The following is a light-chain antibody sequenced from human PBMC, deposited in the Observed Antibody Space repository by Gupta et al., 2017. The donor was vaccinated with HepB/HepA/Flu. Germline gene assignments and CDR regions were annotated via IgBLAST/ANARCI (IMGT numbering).Light chain of an antibody. CDR3: MQALQTPLT. CDR2: LGS. CDR1: QSLLHSNGYNY. V-gene: IGKV2-28*01. Sequence: DSVMTHSTLSLPVTPGEPASISCRSSQSLLHSNGYNYLDWYLQKPGQSPQLLIYLGSNRASGVPDRFSGSGSGTDFTLKISRVEAEDVGIYYCMQALQTPLTFGGGTKVEIK. J-gene: IGKJ4*01.